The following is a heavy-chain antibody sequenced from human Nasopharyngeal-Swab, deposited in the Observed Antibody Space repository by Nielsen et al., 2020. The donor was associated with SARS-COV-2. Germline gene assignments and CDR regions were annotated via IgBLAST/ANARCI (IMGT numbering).Heavy chain of an antibody. V-gene: IGHV4-61*02. CDR2: IYTSGST. CDR1: GCSISSGSYY. Sequence: SETLSLTCTVSGCSISSGSYYWSWIRQPAGKGLEWIGRIYTSGSTNYNPSLKSRVTISVDTSKNQFSLKLSSVTAADTAVYYCARSTYYDFWSGYLGGMDVWGQGTTVTVSS. J-gene: IGHJ6*02. D-gene: IGHD3-3*01. CDR3: ARSTYYDFWSGYLGGMDV.